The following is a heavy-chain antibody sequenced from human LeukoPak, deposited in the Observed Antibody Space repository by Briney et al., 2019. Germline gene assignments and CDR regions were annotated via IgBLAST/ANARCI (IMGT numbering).Heavy chain of an antibody. J-gene: IGHJ4*02. CDR1: GGTFSTYA. V-gene: IGHV1-69*13. Sequence: ASVKVSCKASGGTFSTYAVSWVRQAPGQGLEWMGGIIPIFGKADYAQKFQDRVTITADESTSTAYMELSSLRSEDTALYYCARAGEYCSGGSCYSGVYFDYWGQGTLVTVSS. CDR2: IIPIFGKA. D-gene: IGHD2-15*01. CDR3: ARAGEYCSGGSCYSGVYFDY.